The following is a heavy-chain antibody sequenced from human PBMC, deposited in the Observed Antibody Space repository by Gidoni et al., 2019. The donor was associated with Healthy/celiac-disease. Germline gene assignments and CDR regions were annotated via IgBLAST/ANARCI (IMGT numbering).Heavy chain of an antibody. J-gene: IGHJ4*02. CDR3: ARAPRWLGIRGGFDY. CDR2: INPNSGGT. V-gene: IGHV1-2*02. CDR1: GYTFTGYY. Sequence: QVQLVQSGAEVKKPGASVKVSCKASGYTFTGYYMHWVRQAPGQGLEWMGWINPNSGGTNYAQKFQGRVTMTRDTSISTAYMELSRLRSDDTAVYYCARAPRWLGIRGGFDYWGQGTLVTVSS. D-gene: IGHD6-19*01.